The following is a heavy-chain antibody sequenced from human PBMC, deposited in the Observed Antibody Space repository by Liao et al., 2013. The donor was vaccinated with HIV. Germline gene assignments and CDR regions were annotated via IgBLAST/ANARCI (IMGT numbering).Heavy chain of an antibody. Sequence: QVQLQESGPGLVKPSQTLSLTCTVSGGSISRGSYYWSWIRQPAGKALEWIGRTSTSGSTNYNPSLKSRVTISVDRSKNQFSLKLSSVTAADTAVYYCASYVYYDSSGWYDYWGQGTLVTVSS. V-gene: IGHV4-61*02. CDR2: TSTSGST. D-gene: IGHD3-22*01. CDR3: ASYVYYDSSGWYDY. CDR1: GGSISRGSYY. J-gene: IGHJ4*02.